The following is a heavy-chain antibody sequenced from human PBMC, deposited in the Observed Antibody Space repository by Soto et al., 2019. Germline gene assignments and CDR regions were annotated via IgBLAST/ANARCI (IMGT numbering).Heavy chain of an antibody. CDR2: IIPILGIA. D-gene: IGHD2-2*01. J-gene: IGHJ6*02. CDR1: GGTFSSYT. CDR3: ARDHRYCSSTSCYFDYYYYGMDV. V-gene: IGHV1-69*08. Sequence: QVQLVQSGAEVKKPGSSVKVSCKASGGTFSSYTISWVRQAPGQGLEWLGRIIPILGIANYAQKFQGRVTITADKSTSTAYMELSSLRSEDTAVYYCARDHRYCSSTSCYFDYYYYGMDVWGQGTTVTVSS.